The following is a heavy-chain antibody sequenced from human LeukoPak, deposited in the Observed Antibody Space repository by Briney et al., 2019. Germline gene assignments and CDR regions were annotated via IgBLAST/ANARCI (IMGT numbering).Heavy chain of an antibody. CDR2: IYYSGST. J-gene: IGHJ4*02. Sequence: PSETLSLTCTVSGGSISSYYWSWIRQPPGKGLEWIGYIYYSGSTNYNPSLKSRVTISVDTSKNQFSLKLSSVTAADTAVYYCASAFGSSSPIDYWGQGTLVTVSS. CDR1: GGSISSYY. CDR3: ASAFGSSSPIDY. D-gene: IGHD6-6*01. V-gene: IGHV4-59*01.